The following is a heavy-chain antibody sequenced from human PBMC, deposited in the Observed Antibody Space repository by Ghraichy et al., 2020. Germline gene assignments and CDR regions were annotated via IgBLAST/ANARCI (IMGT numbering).Heavy chain of an antibody. J-gene: IGHJ4*02. Sequence: SETLSLTCAVYGGSFSGYYWSWIRQPPGKGLEWIGEINHSGSTNYNPSLKSRVTISVDTSKNQFSLKLSSVTAADTAVYYCASSSTSDRLAPQRTRAFDYWGQGTLVTVSS. CDR3: ASSSTSDRLAPQRTRAFDY. D-gene: IGHD2-2*01. CDR2: INHSGST. CDR1: GGSFSGYY. V-gene: IGHV4-34*01.